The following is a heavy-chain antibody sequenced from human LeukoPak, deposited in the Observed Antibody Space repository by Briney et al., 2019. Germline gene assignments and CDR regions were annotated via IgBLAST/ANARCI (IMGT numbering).Heavy chain of an antibody. J-gene: IGHJ6*03. CDR2: ISSSGSAK. D-gene: IGHD3-3*01. Sequence: PGGSLRLSCAASGFTFSDYYMSWIRQAPGKGLEWVSDISSSGSAKYYADSVKGRFTISRDNAKNSLYLQMNSLRAEDTAVYYCVRESRGEWFTQSNYFFYMDVWGKGTTVTVSS. V-gene: IGHV3-11*04. CDR1: GFTFSDYY. CDR3: VRESRGEWFTQSNYFFYMDV.